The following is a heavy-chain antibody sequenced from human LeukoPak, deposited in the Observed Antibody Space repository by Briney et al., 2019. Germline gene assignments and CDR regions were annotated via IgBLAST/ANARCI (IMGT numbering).Heavy chain of an antibody. V-gene: IGHV3-33*06. CDR3: AEAPYAYYYDSSGYQGLFDY. CDR2: IWYDGSNK. Sequence: GGSLRLSCAASGFTFSSYGMHWVRQAPGKGLEWVAVIWYDGSNKYYADSVKGRFTISRDNSKNTLYLQMNSLRAEDTAVYYCAEAPYAYYYDSSGYQGLFDYWGQGTLVTVSS. J-gene: IGHJ4*02. CDR1: GFTFSSYG. D-gene: IGHD3-22*01.